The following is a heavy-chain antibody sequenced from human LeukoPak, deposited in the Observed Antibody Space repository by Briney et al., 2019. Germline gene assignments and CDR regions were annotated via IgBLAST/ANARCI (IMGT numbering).Heavy chain of an antibody. CDR2: INPYSGDT. V-gene: IGHV1-2*06. D-gene: IGHD6-13*01. CDR1: GYTFTGYR. Sequence: GASVKVSCEASGYTFTGYRIHWVRQAPGQGLEWMGRINPYSGDTNFAQQFQGRVTMTRDTSNTKAYLEHGSLPPDDKAVSFCARDQGSLTRSWYTGYWGQGTQVTLSS. CDR3: ARDQGSLTRSWYTGY. J-gene: IGHJ4*02.